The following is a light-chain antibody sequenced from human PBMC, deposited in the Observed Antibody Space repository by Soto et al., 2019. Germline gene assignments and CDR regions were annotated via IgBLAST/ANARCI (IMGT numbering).Light chain of an antibody. V-gene: IGKV3-20*01. CDR1: QSINKNY. CDR3: QQYDSWLVWT. Sequence: EIVLTQSPGTLSLSPGERATLSCRASQSINKNYFAWYQQKPGQAPRLLIYGASTRATAIPARFSGSGSGTEFTLNITSLQSEDIAVYYCQQYDSWLVWTFGQRTKVDNK. CDR2: GAS. J-gene: IGKJ1*01.